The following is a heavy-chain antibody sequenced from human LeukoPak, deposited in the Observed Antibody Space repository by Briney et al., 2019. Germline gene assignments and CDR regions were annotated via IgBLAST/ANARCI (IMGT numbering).Heavy chain of an antibody. V-gene: IGHV4-39*01. Sequence: SETLSLTCTVSGGSISSSSYYWGWIRQPPGKGLEWIGSIYYSGSTYYNPSLKSRVTISVDASKNQFSLKLSPVTATDTAVCYCARLPNYYYYYYMDVWGKGTTVTVSS. CDR3: ARLPNYYYYYYMDV. CDR1: GGSISSSSYY. J-gene: IGHJ6*03. CDR2: IYYSGST.